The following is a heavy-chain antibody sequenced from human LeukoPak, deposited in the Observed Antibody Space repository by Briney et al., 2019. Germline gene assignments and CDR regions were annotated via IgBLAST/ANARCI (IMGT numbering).Heavy chain of an antibody. CDR2: IYNSGSA. J-gene: IGHJ4*02. Sequence: SETLSLTCTVSGGSVSSDAYYWSWIRQPPGKGLEWIGYIYNSGSANYNPSLKSRVTISVDTSKNHFSLKLSSVTAADTAVYYCATKLSTDPHYFDYWGQGILVTVSS. CDR1: GGSVSSDAYY. CDR3: ATKLSTDPHYFDY. V-gene: IGHV4-61*03. D-gene: IGHD5/OR15-5a*01.